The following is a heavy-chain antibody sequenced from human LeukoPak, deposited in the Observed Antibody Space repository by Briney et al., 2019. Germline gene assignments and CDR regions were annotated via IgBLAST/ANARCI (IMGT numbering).Heavy chain of an antibody. D-gene: IGHD2-15*01. CDR3: ARLGSKWSFDY. CDR2: IWYDGSNK. CDR1: GFTFINYG. J-gene: IGHJ4*02. V-gene: IGHV3-33*01. Sequence: GRSLRLSCAGSGFTFINYGMNWVRQAPGKGLEWVAVIWYDGSNKYYADSVKGRFTISRDNSKNTVYLQMNSLRAEDTAVYYCARLGSKWSFDYWGQGTLVTVSS.